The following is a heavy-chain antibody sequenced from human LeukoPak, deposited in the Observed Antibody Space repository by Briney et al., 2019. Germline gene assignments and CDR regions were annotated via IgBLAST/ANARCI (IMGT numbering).Heavy chain of an antibody. Sequence: ASVKVSCKASGYTFTSYGISWVRQAPGQGLEWMGRIIPILGIANYAQKFQGRVTITADKSTSTAYMELSSLRSEDTAVYYCASYYYDSSGYPWSYFDYWGQGTLVTVSS. J-gene: IGHJ4*02. CDR2: IIPILGIA. V-gene: IGHV1-69*04. CDR1: GYTFTSYG. CDR3: ASYYYDSSGYPWSYFDY. D-gene: IGHD3-22*01.